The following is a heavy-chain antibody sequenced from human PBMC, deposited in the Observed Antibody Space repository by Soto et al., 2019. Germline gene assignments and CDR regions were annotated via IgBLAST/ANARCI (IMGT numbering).Heavy chain of an antibody. J-gene: IGHJ4*02. V-gene: IGHV3-23*01. CDR1: GFTFSSYA. CDR2: ISGSGGST. CDR3: SHLPYYSRVWYGDY. D-gene: IGHD6-19*01. Sequence: EVQLLESGGGLVQPGGSLRLSCAASGFTFSSYAMSWVRQAPGKGLEWVSGISGSGGSTYYADSVKGRFTISRDNSKNTLYLQMDSLRAEDRDVYYCSHLPYYSRVWYGDYWGQGTLVTVSS.